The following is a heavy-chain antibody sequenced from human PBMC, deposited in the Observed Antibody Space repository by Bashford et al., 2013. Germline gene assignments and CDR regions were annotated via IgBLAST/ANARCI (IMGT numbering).Heavy chain of an antibody. CDR1: GYTFTSYD. V-gene: IGHV1-8*01. Sequence: ASVKVSCKASGYTFTSYDINWVRQATGQGLEWMGWMNPNSGNTGYAQNFQGRVTISADESTSTAYMELTSLRSEDTAVYYCATQGGQQLVRFGYYYYHMDVWGQGTTVTVSS. J-gene: IGHJ6*02. D-gene: IGHD6-13*01. CDR3: ATQGGQQLVRFGYYYYHMDV. CDR2: MNPNSGNT.